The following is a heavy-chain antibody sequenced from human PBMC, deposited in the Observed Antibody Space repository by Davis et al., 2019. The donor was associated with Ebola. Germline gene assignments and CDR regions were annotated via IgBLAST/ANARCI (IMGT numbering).Heavy chain of an antibody. V-gene: IGHV1-46*01. D-gene: IGHD2-2*01. J-gene: IGHJ4*02. Sequence: ASVTVSRKASRYMFTSHYVHCVRQAPGQGLEWLGVINPSGGSTTYAQKFHGRITMTTDTSTGTVYMELSSLRSEDTAVYYCARPWGTSWSGHYYFDYWGQGTLVTVSS. CDR1: RYMFTSHY. CDR2: INPSGGST. CDR3: ARPWGTSWSGHYYFDY.